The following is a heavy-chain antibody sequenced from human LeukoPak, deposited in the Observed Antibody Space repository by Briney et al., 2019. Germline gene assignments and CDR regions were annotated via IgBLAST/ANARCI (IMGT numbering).Heavy chain of an antibody. V-gene: IGHV3-74*01. CDR3: VRAGMVIPYAFDI. CDR1: AFTFSNHW. J-gene: IGHJ3*02. D-gene: IGHD2-21*01. CDR2: ISSDGSRT. Sequence: TGGSLRLSCAASAFTFSNHWMHWVRQAPGKGLVWVSDISSDGSRTFYADSVKGRFIISRDNAKNTVYLQMNSLRAEDTAVYYCVRAGMVIPYAFDIWGQGTMVIVSS.